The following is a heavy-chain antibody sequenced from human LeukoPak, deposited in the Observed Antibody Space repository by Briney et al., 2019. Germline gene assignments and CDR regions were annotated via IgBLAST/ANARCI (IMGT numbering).Heavy chain of an antibody. J-gene: IGHJ4*02. Sequence: SETLSLTCTASDDSISRDFWTWIRQPPGNGPERIGYIRYSGRTEYNPSLKSRVTISIQTSKNQFSLKLTSVTAADTAIYYCARLPDVSGWPFDYWGQGILVTVSS. D-gene: IGHD6-19*01. CDR1: DDSISRDF. CDR2: IRYSGRT. V-gene: IGHV4-59*01. CDR3: ARLPDVSGWPFDY.